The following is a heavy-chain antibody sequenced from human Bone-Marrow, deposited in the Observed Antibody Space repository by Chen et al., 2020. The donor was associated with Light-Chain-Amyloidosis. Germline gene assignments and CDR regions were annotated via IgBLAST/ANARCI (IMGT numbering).Heavy chain of an antibody. V-gene: IGHV3-74*02. D-gene: IGHD2-2*01. J-gene: IGHJ5*02. CDR1: GFTFISYC. CDR3: VQNGCTDCYGWFDP. Sequence: EVQLVECGGGLVQPGGSLRLSCAASGFTFISYCMHWVRQVPGKGLVWVSRMSGEGSRTNYAYSVRGRFTTSRDNDKNTLYLQMNSLRAEDTAVDYCVQNGCTDCYGWFDPWGQGTLVTVSS. CDR2: MSGEGSRT.